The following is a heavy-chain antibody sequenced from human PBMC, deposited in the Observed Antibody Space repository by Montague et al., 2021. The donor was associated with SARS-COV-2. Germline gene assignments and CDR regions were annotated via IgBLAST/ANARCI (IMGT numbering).Heavy chain of an antibody. CDR2: INHSGNT. Sequence: SETLSLTCAVYGGSLSGYYWAWIRQTPGQGLEWIGEINHSGNTNYNPSLKSRLTISVDTSKKQFSLKLSSVTTADAAVYYCARGADYDFWSGYLRYKWFDPWGLGTPVTVSS. J-gene: IGHJ5*02. CDR1: GGSLSGYY. CDR3: ARGADYDFWSGYLRYKWFDP. V-gene: IGHV4-34*01. D-gene: IGHD3-3*01.